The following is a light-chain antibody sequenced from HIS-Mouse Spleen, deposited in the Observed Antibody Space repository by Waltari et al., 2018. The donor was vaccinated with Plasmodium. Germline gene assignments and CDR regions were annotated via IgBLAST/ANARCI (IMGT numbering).Light chain of an antibody. CDR3: QQYNNWPAWT. V-gene: IGKV3-15*01. CDR2: GAS. Sequence: EIVMTQSPATLSVSPGERATLSCRASQSVSSNLAWYQQKPGQAPRLISHGASTRGTGTPARFSGSGSGTEFTLTISSLQSEDFAVYYCQQYNNWPAWTFGQGTKVEIK. J-gene: IGKJ1*01. CDR1: QSVSSN.